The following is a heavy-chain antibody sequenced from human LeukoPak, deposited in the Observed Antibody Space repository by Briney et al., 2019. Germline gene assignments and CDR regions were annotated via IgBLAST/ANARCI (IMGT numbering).Heavy chain of an antibody. CDR2: IWYDGSKQ. J-gene: IGHJ4*02. V-gene: IGHV3-33*01. CDR3: ARDTDSSFDY. D-gene: IGHD6-6*01. CDR1: GFTFSSHG. Sequence: GGSLRLSCAASGFTFSSHGMHWVRQAPGRGLEWVAVIWYDGSKQYYSDSVKGRFTISRDNSKNTLYLQMDSLRVEDTAVYYCARDTDSSFDYWGQGTLVTVSS.